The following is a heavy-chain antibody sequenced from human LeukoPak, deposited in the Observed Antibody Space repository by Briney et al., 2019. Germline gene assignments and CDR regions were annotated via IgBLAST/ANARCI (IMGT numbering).Heavy chain of an antibody. Sequence: GGSLRLSCAASGFTFSSYAMHWVRQAPGKGLEGVAVISYDGSNKYYADSVKGRFTISRDNSKNTLYLQMNSLRAEDTAVYYCARGLYYDILTGYLYFDYWGQGTLVTVSS. CDR1: GFTFSSYA. D-gene: IGHD3-9*01. CDR2: ISYDGSNK. V-gene: IGHV3-30*04. CDR3: ARGLYYDILTGYLYFDY. J-gene: IGHJ4*02.